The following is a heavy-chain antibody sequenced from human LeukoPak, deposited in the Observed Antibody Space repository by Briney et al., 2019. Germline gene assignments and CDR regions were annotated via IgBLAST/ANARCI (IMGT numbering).Heavy chain of an antibody. CDR2: LSSSSSSFI. CDR1: EFTFSTYH. CDR3: ARDLAAAVTNWFDP. J-gene: IGHJ5*02. Sequence: PGGSLRLSCAASEFTFSTYHMHWVRQAPGKGLEWVSSLSSSSSSFIYYADSVKGRFTISRDNSKNTLYLQMNSLRAEDTAVYYCARDLAAAVTNWFDPWGQGTLVTVSS. V-gene: IGHV3-21*01. D-gene: IGHD6-13*01.